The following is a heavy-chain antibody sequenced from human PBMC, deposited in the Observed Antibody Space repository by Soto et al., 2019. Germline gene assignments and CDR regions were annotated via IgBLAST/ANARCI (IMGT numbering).Heavy chain of an antibody. CDR3: AKDQEREWVYSNYGVDWFDP. Sequence: GGSLRLSCAASGFTFSSYAMSWVRQAPGKGLEWVSAISGSGGSTYYADSVKGRFTISRDNSKNTLYLQMNSLRAEDTAVYYCAKDQEREWVYSNYGVDWFDPWGQGTLVTVSS. V-gene: IGHV3-23*01. CDR1: GFTFSSYA. D-gene: IGHD4-4*01. CDR2: ISGSGGST. J-gene: IGHJ5*02.